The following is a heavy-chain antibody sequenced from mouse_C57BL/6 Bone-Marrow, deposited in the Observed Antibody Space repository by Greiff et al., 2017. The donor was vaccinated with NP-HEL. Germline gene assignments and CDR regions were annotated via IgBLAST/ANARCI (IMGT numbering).Heavy chain of an antibody. Sequence: VQLQQPGAELVRPGTSVKLSCKASGYTFTSYWMHWVKQRPGQGLEWIGVIDPSDSYTNYNQKFKGKATLTVDTSSSTAYMQLSSLTSEDSAVYYCARRVARGYFDYWGQGTTLTVSS. CDR2: IDPSDSYT. CDR3: ARRVARGYFDY. J-gene: IGHJ2*01. V-gene: IGHV1-59*01. D-gene: IGHD1-1*02. CDR1: GYTFTSYW.